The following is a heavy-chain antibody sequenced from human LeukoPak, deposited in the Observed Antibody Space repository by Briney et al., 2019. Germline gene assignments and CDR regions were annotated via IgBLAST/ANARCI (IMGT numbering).Heavy chain of an antibody. CDR1: GGSFSGYY. J-gene: IGHJ4*02. D-gene: IGHD3-22*01. Sequence: KPSETLSLTCAVYGGSFSGYYWSWIRQPPGKGLEWIGEINHSGSTNYNPSLKSRVTISVDTSKNQFSLKLSSVTAADTAVYYCAGEPYYYDSSGLPKYWGQGTLVTVSS. CDR3: AGEPYYYDSSGLPKY. V-gene: IGHV4-34*01. CDR2: INHSGST.